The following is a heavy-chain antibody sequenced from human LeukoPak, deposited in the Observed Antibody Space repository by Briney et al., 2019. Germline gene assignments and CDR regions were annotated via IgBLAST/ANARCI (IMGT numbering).Heavy chain of an antibody. V-gene: IGHV3-30*18. CDR3: AKQQWELLYALDY. CDR2: ISYDGSNK. J-gene: IGHJ4*02. Sequence: GGSLRLSCAASGFTFSSYGMHWVRQVPGKGLEWVAVISYDGSNKYYADSVKGRFTISRDNSKNTLYLQMNSLRAEDTAVYYCAKQQWELLYALDYWGQGTLVTVSS. CDR1: GFTFSSYG. D-gene: IGHD1-26*01.